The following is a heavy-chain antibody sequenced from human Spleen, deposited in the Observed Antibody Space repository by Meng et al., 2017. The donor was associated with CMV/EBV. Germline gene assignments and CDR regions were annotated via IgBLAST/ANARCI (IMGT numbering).Heavy chain of an antibody. V-gene: IGHV4-34*01. Sequence: GSLRLSCTVYGGSFSGYYWSWIRQPPGKGLEWTGEINHSGSTNCNPSLKSRVTISVDTSKNHFSLKLRSVTAADTAVYYCARGGGMDVWGQGTTVTVSS. CDR3: ARGGGMDV. J-gene: IGHJ6*02. CDR1: GGSFSGYY. CDR2: INHSGST.